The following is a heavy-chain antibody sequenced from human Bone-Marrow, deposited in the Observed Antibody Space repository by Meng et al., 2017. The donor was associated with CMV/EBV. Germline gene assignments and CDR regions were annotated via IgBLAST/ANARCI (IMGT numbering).Heavy chain of an antibody. CDR3: ARSFAYSGATRGTDFDY. J-gene: IGHJ4*02. D-gene: IGHD1-26*01. Sequence: GESLKFSCAASGFTFSSYAMHWVRQAPGKGLEWVAVISYDGSNKYYADSVKGRFTISRDNSKNTLYLQMNSLRAEDTAVYYCARSFAYSGATRGTDFDYWGQGTLVTVSS. V-gene: IGHV3-30*04. CDR1: GFTFSSYA. CDR2: ISYDGSNK.